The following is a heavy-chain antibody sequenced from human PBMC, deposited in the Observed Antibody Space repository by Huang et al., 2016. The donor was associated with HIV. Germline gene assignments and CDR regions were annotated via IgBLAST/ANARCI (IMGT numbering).Heavy chain of an antibody. Sequence: EVQLVESGGGLVKPGGSLRLSCAASGFTFSNAWMSWVRQAPGKGMEWVGDIKSKADGGTTDYAAPLKGRFTISRDDSKNTLYLQMNSLKTEDTAVYYCTTNGLFYTYGSFDYWGQGTLATVSS. CDR3: TTNGLFYTYGSFDY. V-gene: IGHV3-15*01. CDR1: GFTFSNAW. CDR2: IKSKADGGTT. J-gene: IGHJ4*02. D-gene: IGHD5-18*01.